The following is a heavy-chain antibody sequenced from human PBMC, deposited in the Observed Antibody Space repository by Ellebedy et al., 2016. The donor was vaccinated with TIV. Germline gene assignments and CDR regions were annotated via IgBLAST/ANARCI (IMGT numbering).Heavy chain of an antibody. J-gene: IGHJ5*02. CDR1: GFIFSSYT. D-gene: IGHD3-16*01. CDR3: AKDDDVSVRIRFDP. V-gene: IGHV3-21*04. Sequence: GESLKISCAASGFIFSSYTMNWVRQAPGKGLEWVSSISTSSSYIYYADSVRGRFTISRDDSKNTVYLQMNSLRAEDTAVYNCAKDDDVSVRIRFDPWGQGTLVTVSS. CDR2: ISTSSSYI.